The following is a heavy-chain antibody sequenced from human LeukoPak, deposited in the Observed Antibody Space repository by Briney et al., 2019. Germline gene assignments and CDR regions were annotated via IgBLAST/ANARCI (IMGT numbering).Heavy chain of an antibody. CDR1: GYTFTGYY. Sequence: ASVKVSCKASGYTFTGYYMHWVRQAPGQGLEWMGWINPDSGGTNYAQKFQGRVTMTRDTSISTAYMELSRLRSDDTAVYYCARDSGYSSTTRDYWGQGTLVTVSS. CDR2: INPDSGGT. V-gene: IGHV1-2*02. D-gene: IGHD6-13*01. CDR3: ARDSGYSSTTRDY. J-gene: IGHJ4*02.